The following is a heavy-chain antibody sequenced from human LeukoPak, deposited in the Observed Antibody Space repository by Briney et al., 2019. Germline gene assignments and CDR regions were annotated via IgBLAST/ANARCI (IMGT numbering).Heavy chain of an antibody. D-gene: IGHD4-17*01. CDR3: RTDRYGDYGDYIDY. J-gene: IGHJ4*02. V-gene: IGHV1-2*06. Sequence: ASVKVSCKASGYXFTGYYMHWVRQAPGQGLEWMGRIDPNSGGTNYAQKFQGRVTMTRDTSISTAYMELSRLRSDDTAVYYCRTDRYGDYGDYIDYWGQGTLVTVSS. CDR1: GYXFTGYY. CDR2: IDPNSGGT.